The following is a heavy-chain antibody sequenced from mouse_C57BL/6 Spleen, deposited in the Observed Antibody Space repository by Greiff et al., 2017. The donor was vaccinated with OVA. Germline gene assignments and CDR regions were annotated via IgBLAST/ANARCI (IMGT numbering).Heavy chain of an antibody. V-gene: IGHV5-15*01. D-gene: IGHD1-1*01. CDR2: ISNLAYSI. J-gene: IGHJ1*03. CDR3: ERQSGSSYGGYFDV. Sequence: EVKLVESGGGLVQPGGSLKLSCAASGFTFSDYGMAWVRQAPRKGPEWVAFISNLAYSIYSADTVTGRFTISRENAKNTLYLEMSSVRSEDTEMYDCERQSGSSYGGYFDVWGTGTTVTVSS. CDR1: GFTFSDYG.